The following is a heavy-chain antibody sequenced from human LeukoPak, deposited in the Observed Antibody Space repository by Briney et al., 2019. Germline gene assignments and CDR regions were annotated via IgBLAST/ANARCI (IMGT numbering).Heavy chain of an antibody. CDR1: GGSISSGGYY. J-gene: IGHJ4*02. CDR3: ARDDGAGFDY. V-gene: IGHV4-30-2*01. CDR2: IYHSGST. D-gene: IGHD1-26*01. Sequence: SETLSLTCTVSGGSISSGGYYWSWIRQPPGKGLEWIGYIYHSGSTYYNPSLKSRVTISVDRSKNQFSLKLSSVTAADTAVYYCARDDGAGFDYWGQGTLVTVSS.